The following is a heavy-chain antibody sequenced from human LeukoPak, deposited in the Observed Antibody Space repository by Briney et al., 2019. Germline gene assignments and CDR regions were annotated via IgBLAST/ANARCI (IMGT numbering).Heavy chain of an antibody. CDR3: ARDLAYSRLDY. D-gene: IGHD5-18*01. Sequence: GGSLRLSCAVPGLTFSSSWMDWVRQAPGKGLEWVASINPDGNKKYSADSVKGRFTISRDNAENSLYLRMNSLRVEDTAFYYCARDLAYSRLDYWGQGMLVTVSS. J-gene: IGHJ4*02. CDR1: GLTFSSSW. CDR2: INPDGNKK. V-gene: IGHV3-7*01.